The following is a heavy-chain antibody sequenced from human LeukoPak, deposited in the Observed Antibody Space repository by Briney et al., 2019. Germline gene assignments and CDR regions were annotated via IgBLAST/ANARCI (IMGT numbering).Heavy chain of an antibody. CDR1: GGSISSYY. CDR2: IYYSGST. Sequence: SETLSLTCTVSGGSISSYYWSWIRQPPGKGLEWIGYIYYSGSTNYNPSLKSRVTISVATSKNQFSLKLSSVTAADTAVYYCARDGRRNLWFGRGLLHWFDPWGQGTLVTVSS. V-gene: IGHV4-59*12. J-gene: IGHJ5*02. CDR3: ARDGRRNLWFGRGLLHWFDP. D-gene: IGHD3-10*01.